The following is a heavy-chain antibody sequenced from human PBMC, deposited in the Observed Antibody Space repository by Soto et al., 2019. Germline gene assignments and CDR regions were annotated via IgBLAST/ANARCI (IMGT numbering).Heavy chain of an antibody. CDR3: AKVFRGDSGSIKS. D-gene: IGHD5-12*01. V-gene: IGHV3-23*01. J-gene: IGHJ5*02. CDR1: VFTFTNYA. CDR2: ISGSGVST. Sequence: GGYLRLSCSTSVFTFTNYAMTWVRQGPGKGLEWVSSISGSGVSTYFADSVKGRFTISRDNSKNTLYLHMNSLRAEDTAVYYCAKVFRGDSGSIKSWGQGP.